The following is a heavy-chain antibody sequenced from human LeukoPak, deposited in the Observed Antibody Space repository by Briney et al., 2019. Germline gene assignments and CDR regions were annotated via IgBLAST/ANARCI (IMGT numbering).Heavy chain of an antibody. CDR1: GGSISSYY. J-gene: IGHJ4*02. CDR3: ASGAVTTHDY. Sequence: KPSETLSLTCTVSGGSISSYYWSWIRQPPGKGPEWIGYIYYSGSTNYNLSLKSRVTISVDTSKNQFSLKLSSVTAADTAVYYCASGAVTTHDYWGQGTLVTVSS. V-gene: IGHV4-59*08. D-gene: IGHD1/OR15-1a*01. CDR2: IYYSGST.